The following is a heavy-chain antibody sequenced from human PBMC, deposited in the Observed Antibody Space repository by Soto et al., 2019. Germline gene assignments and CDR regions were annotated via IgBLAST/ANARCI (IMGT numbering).Heavy chain of an antibody. Sequence: GESLKISCTGSGYSFSSYLMGWVRQQPGKGLEWMGIIYPGDSDTRYSPSFQGQVTISADKSISTAYLQWSSLKASDTAMYYCARHSAYYYGMDVWGQGTTVTVSS. CDR1: GYSFSSYL. V-gene: IGHV5-51*01. CDR3: ARHSAYYYGMDV. J-gene: IGHJ6*02. CDR2: IYPGDSDT.